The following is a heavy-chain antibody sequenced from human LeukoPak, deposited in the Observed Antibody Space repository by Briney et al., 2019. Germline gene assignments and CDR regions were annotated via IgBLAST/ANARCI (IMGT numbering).Heavy chain of an antibody. CDR2: IYYSGST. D-gene: IGHD5-18*01. CDR3: ARLGYPSRYFDY. CDR1: GGSFSAYY. V-gene: IGHV4-59*01. Sequence: NPSETLSLTCAVYGGSFSAYYWSWIRQPPGKGLEWIGYIYYSGSTNYNPSLKSRVTISVDTSKNQFSLKLSSVTAADTAVYYCARLGYPSRYFDYWGQGTLVTVSS. J-gene: IGHJ4*02.